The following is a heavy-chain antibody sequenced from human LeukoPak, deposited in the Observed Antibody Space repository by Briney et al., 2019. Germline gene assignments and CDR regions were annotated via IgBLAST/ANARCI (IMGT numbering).Heavy chain of an antibody. Sequence: ASVKVSCKASGYTLSDYDINWVRQAPGQGLEYMGWINPNSLIPGYARKFRGRVTLTMDTPIRTAYMELTGLTYDDTAMYYCARVKPVPTVSFDPRGQGTLVTVSS. V-gene: IGHV1-8*01. CDR1: GYTLSDYD. CDR2: INPNSLIP. J-gene: IGHJ5*02. D-gene: IGHD4-17*01. CDR3: ARVKPVPTVSFDP.